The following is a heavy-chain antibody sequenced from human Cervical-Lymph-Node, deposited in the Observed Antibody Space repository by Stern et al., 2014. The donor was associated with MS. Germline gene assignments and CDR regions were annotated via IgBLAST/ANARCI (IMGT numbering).Heavy chain of an antibody. V-gene: IGHV5-51*03. D-gene: IGHD5-12*01. J-gene: IGHJ5*02. CDR2: INPMNLEI. CDR3: ARLTGRWSNEGYLDP. CDR1: GFSFDSYYW. Sequence: VQLVESGAEVKKPGEALKIACKGSGFSFDSYYWIAWVRQLPGKGLEWMGIINPMNLEIRNSPSSQGQAPISADKSIPTAYLQWSSLKASDTAIYYCARLTGRWSNEGYLDPWGQGTLVTVSS.